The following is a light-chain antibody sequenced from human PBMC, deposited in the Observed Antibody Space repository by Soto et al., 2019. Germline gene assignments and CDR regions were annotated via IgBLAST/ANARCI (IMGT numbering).Light chain of an antibody. CDR2: EVS. CDR3: CSYAGSSSNV. CDR1: SSDVGSYNL. J-gene: IGLJ1*01. Sequence: QSVLTQPASVSGSPGQSSTISCTGTSSDVGSYNLVSWYQQHPGKAPKPMIYEVSKRPSGVSNRFSGSKSGNTASLTISGLQDEDEADYYCCSYAGSSSNVFGTGTKLTVL. V-gene: IGLV2-23*02.